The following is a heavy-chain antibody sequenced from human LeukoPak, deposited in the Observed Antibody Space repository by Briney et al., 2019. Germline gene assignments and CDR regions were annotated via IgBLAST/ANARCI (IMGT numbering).Heavy chain of an antibody. CDR3: ARDPGHDAFDI. J-gene: IGHJ3*02. CDR1: GFSFSSYA. V-gene: IGHV3-30*10. Sequence: PGGSLRLSCAVSGFSFSSYAMHWVRQAPGKGLEWVAVISYDGSNKYYTDSVKGRFTISRDNSKNTLYLQMNSLRAEDTAVYYCARDPGHDAFDIWGQGTMVTVSS. CDR2: ISYDGSNK.